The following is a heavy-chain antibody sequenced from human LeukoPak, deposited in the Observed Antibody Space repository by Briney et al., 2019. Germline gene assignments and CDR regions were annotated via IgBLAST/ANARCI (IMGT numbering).Heavy chain of an antibody. D-gene: IGHD2-2*01. CDR2: ISSSGSTI. CDR1: GFTFSSYE. Sequence: PGGSLRLSRAASGFTFSSYEMNWVRQAPGKGMQWVSYISSSGSTIYYADSVKGRFTISRDNAKNSLYLQMNSLRAEDTAVYYCARGGNLYCSATSCYDFDYWGQGTLVTVSS. J-gene: IGHJ4*02. V-gene: IGHV3-48*03. CDR3: ARGGNLYCSATSCYDFDY.